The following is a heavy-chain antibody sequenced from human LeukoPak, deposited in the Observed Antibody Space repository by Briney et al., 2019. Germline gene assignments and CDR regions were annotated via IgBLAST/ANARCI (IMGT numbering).Heavy chain of an antibody. Sequence: PGRSLRLSCAASGFTFSSYAMHWVRQAPGKGLEWVAVISYDGSNKYYADSVKGRFTISRDNSKNTLYLQMNSLRAEDTAVYYCARDSDGSGSPAHFDYWGQGTLVTVSS. J-gene: IGHJ4*02. V-gene: IGHV3-30-3*01. CDR3: ARDSDGSGSPAHFDY. CDR2: ISYDGSNK. CDR1: GFTFSSYA. D-gene: IGHD3-10*01.